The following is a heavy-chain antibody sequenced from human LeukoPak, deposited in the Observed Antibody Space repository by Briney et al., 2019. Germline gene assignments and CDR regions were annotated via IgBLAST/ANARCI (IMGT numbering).Heavy chain of an antibody. CDR1: GFTFSSYS. D-gene: IGHD1-26*01. V-gene: IGHV3-21*01. J-gene: IGHJ6*02. CDR3: ARDRGTRWELLPFYYYYYGMDV. CDR2: ISSSSSYI. Sequence: PGGSLRLSCAASGFTFSSYSMNWVRQAPGKGLEWVSSISSSSSYIYYADSVKGRFTISRDNAKNSLYLQMSSLRAEDTAVYYCARDRGTRWELLPFYYYYYGMDVWGQGTTVTVSS.